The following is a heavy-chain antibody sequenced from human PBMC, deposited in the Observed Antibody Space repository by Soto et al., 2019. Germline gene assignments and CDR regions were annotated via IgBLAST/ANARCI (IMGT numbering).Heavy chain of an antibody. J-gene: IGHJ5*02. CDR1: GFTFSNFV. D-gene: IGHD3-22*01. CDR2: ISGSAENT. Sequence: XESLLLSCAASGFTFSNFVMSWVRRAPGKGLEWVSGISGSAENTNYADSVRGRFTISRDNFKTTLTLQMNSLRVDDTAVYYCAKDTNRYDSSGHYDAWGQGILVTVSS. CDR3: AKDTNRYDSSGHYDA. V-gene: IGHV3-23*01.